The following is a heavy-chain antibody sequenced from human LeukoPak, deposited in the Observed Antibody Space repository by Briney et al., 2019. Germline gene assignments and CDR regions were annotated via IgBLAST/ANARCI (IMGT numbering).Heavy chain of an antibody. CDR3: TRTFGYYYFYMDV. D-gene: IGHD3-16*01. Sequence: GGSLRLSCAASRFTFGDYAMSWVRQAPGKGLEWVGFIRTEAYDGATDYGASVKGRFTISRDDSKNIAYLQMNSLNTEDTAVYYCTRTFGYYYFYMDVWGKGTTVIVSS. J-gene: IGHJ6*03. CDR1: RFTFGDYA. CDR2: IRTEAYDGAT. V-gene: IGHV3-49*04.